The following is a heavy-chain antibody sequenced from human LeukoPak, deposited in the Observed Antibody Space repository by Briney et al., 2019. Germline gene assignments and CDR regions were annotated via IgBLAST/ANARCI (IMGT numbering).Heavy chain of an antibody. Sequence: ASVKVSCKVSGYTLTELSMHWVRQAPGKGLEWMGSFDPKDGETIYAQKFQGRVTMTEDTSTDTAYMELSSLRSEDTAVYYCAKQAIAARLIAPPFFDYWGQGTLVTVSS. CDR1: GYTLTELS. V-gene: IGHV1-24*01. CDR3: AKQAIAARLIAPPFFDY. D-gene: IGHD6-6*01. J-gene: IGHJ4*02. CDR2: FDPKDGET.